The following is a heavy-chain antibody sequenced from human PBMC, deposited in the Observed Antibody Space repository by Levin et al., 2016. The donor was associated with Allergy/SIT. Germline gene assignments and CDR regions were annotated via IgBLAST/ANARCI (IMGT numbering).Heavy chain of an antibody. Sequence: GSLRLSCTVSGGSVSSGSYYWSWIRQPPGKGLEWIGYIYYSGSTNYNPSLKSRVTISVDTSKNQFSLKLSSVTAADTAVYYCARSPWVRWFDPWGQGTLVTVSS. J-gene: IGHJ5*02. CDR2: IYYSGST. D-gene: IGHD7-27*01. CDR1: GGSVSSGSYY. V-gene: IGHV4-61*01. CDR3: ARSPWVRWFDP.